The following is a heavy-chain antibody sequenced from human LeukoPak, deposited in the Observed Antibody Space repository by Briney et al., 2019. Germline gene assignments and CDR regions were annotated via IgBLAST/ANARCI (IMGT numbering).Heavy chain of an antibody. D-gene: IGHD3-10*01. J-gene: IGHJ3*01. CDR3: AKDYYYGPVDAFDV. V-gene: IGHV3-23*01. CDR1: GFTFSTYA. CDR2: ISASYGST. Sequence: PGGSLRLSCAASGFTFSTYAMSWVRQAPGKGLEWVSCISASYGSTYYADSVKGRFTISRDNSKNTLYLQMNSLRPEDTAVYYCAKDYYYGPVDAFDVWGQGTMVSVSS.